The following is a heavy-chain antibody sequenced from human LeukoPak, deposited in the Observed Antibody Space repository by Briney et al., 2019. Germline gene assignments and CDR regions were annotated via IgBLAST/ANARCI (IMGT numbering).Heavy chain of an antibody. V-gene: IGHV3-49*04. CDR1: GFTFSSYG. D-gene: IGHD1-26*01. CDR3: TRGRSYYGY. CDR2: IRSKAYGGTT. J-gene: IGHJ4*02. Sequence: GGSLRLSCAASGFTFSSYGMHWVRQAPGKGLEWVGFIRSKAYGGTTEYAASVKGRFTISRDDSKSIAYLQMNSLKTEDTAVYYCTRGRSYYGYWGQGTLVTVSS.